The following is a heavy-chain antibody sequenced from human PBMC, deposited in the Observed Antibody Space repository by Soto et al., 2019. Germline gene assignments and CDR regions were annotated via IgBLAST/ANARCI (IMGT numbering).Heavy chain of an antibody. CDR2: ISGSGGTT. Sequence: GGSLRLSCAASGFTFSSYAMSWVRQAPGKGLEWVSGISGSGGTTYYADSVKGRFTISRDNSKNTLYLQMNSLRAEDTAVYYCAKGSYYDFWSGLDYWGQGTLVTVSS. CDR3: AKGSYYDFWSGLDY. D-gene: IGHD3-3*01. CDR1: GFTFSSYA. V-gene: IGHV3-23*01. J-gene: IGHJ4*02.